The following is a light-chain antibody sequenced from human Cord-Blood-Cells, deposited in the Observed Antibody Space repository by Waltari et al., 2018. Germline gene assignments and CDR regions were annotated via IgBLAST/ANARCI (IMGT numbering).Light chain of an antibody. CDR3: QQYYSTPYT. J-gene: IGKJ2*01. CDR2: WAS. Sequence: DIVITKSQDSMAPSLGARCDINCNSRQSVLYSSNNKNYLAWYQQKPGQPPKLLIYWASTRESGVPVRFSGSGSGTDFTLTISSLQAEDVAVYYCQQYYSTPYTFGQGTKLEIK. CDR1: QSVLYSSNNKNY. V-gene: IGKV4-1*01.